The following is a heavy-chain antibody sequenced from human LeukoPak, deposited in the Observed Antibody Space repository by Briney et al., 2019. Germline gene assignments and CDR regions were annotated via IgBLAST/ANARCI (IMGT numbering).Heavy chain of an antibody. Sequence: GGSLRLSCAASGFTFSSSWMTWVRQAPGKGLEWVANIKEDGSEKYYVDSVKGRFTISRDNAKNSLYLQMNSLRAEDTAVYYCARIYAGGYYDDWGQGTLVTVSS. CDR3: ARIYAGGYYDD. CDR1: GFTFSSSW. D-gene: IGHD3-3*01. V-gene: IGHV3-7*01. J-gene: IGHJ4*02. CDR2: IKEDGSEK.